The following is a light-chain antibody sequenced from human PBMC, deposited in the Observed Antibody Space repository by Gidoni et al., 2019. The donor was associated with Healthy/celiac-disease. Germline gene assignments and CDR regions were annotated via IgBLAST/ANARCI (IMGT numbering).Light chain of an antibody. CDR1: QSVSSY. J-gene: IGKJ4*01. V-gene: IGKV3-11*01. CDR3: QQRSNWPLT. Sequence: EIVLTQSPATLSLSPGERDTLTCRASQSVSSYLDWYQQKPGKATRLLIYDASNRATGIPARFSGSVSGTDFTLTISSLEPEDFAVYYCQQRSNWPLTFGGGTKVEIK. CDR2: DAS.